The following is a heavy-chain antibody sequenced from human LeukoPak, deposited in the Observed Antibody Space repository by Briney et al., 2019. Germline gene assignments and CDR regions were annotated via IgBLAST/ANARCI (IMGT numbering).Heavy chain of an antibody. V-gene: IGHV3-30-3*01. J-gene: IGHJ2*01. CDR3: AAPNYIRGIPRKYEKSGWYFDL. Sequence: AGGSLRLSCAASGFTFSNYWMSWVRQAPGKGLEWVAVISYDGSNKYYADSVKGRFTISRDNSKNTLYLQMNSLRAEDTAVYYCAAPNYIRGIPRKYEKSGWYFDLWGRGTLVTVSS. CDR2: ISYDGSNK. D-gene: IGHD1-26*01. CDR1: GFTFSNYW.